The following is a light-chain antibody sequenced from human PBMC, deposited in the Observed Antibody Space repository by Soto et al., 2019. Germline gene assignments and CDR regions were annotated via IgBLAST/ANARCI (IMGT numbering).Light chain of an antibody. CDR2: DVS. Sequence: QSALTQPASVSGSPGQSITISCTGTSSDVGGYNYVSWYQQHPGKAPKLMIYDVSNRPSGVSNRLSGSKSGNTASLTISGRQAEDEADYHCRSYTTSSPLPVFGTGTKLTVL. CDR3: RSYTTSSPLPV. CDR1: SSDVGGYNY. J-gene: IGLJ1*01. V-gene: IGLV2-14*01.